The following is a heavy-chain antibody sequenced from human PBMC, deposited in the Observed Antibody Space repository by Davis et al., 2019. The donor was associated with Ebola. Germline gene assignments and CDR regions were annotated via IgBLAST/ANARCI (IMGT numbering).Heavy chain of an antibody. CDR3: TVPAAILYYYYYGMDV. CDR1: GFTFSSYW. J-gene: IGHJ6*02. Sequence: HTGGSLRLSCAASGFTFSSYWMHWVRQAPGKGLVWVSRIKTDGSYTNYADSVKGRFAIFRDNAKNTLYLQMNSLRAEDTAVYYCTVPAAILYYYYYGMDVWGQGTTVTVSS. D-gene: IGHD2-2*02. CDR2: IKTDGSYT. V-gene: IGHV3-74*01.